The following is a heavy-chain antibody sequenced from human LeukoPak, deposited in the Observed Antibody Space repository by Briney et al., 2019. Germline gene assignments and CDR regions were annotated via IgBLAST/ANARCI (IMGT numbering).Heavy chain of an antibody. CDR1: GFTFSSYW. CDR3: ARDLADSSGYYGYYYYYMDV. V-gene: IGHV3-7*01. CDR2: IKQDGSEK. D-gene: IGHD3-22*01. Sequence: QPGGSLLLSCAASGFTFSSYWMSWVRQAPGKGLEWVANIKQDGSEKYYVDSVKGRFTISRDNANNSLYLQMNSLRAEDTAVYYCARDLADSSGYYGYYYYYMDVWGKGTTVTVSS. J-gene: IGHJ6*03.